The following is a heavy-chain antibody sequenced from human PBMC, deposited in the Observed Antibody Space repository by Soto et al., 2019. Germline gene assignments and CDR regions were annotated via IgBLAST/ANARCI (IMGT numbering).Heavy chain of an antibody. CDR1: GFTLTGYW. V-gene: IGHV3-7*03. D-gene: IGHD2-2*01. CDR3: ARGYARSDY. Sequence: EVQLVESGGGLVQPGGSLRPSCAASGFTLTGYWMSWVRQVPGKRPEWVANIKEGGTERYYVVSVKGRFTISRDNTNNSLFLQMNSLRAEDTAVYYCARGYARSDYWGQGTLVTVSS. CDR2: IKEGGTER. J-gene: IGHJ4*02.